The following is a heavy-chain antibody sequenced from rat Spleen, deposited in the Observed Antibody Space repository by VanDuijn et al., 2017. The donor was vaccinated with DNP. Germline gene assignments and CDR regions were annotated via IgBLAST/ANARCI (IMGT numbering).Heavy chain of an antibody. J-gene: IGHJ2*01. V-gene: IGHV5-17*01. CDR2: IIYDGSHT. CDR1: GFSFSDSA. Sequence: EVQLVESGGGVVQPGKSLKLSCAASGFSFSDSAMAWVRQSPKMGLEWVATIIYDGSHTFYRDSVQGRFIISRDNAKSTLYLQMDSLRSEDTATYYCARHDYWGQGVMVTVSS. CDR3: ARHDY.